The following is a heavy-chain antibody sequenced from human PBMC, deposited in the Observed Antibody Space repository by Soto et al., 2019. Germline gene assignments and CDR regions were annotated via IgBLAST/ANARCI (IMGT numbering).Heavy chain of an antibody. CDR1: GGSISSGGYS. CDR3: ARSVIKLGYCSGGSCYSRAYSHGMDV. J-gene: IGHJ6*02. CDR2: IYHSGST. Sequence: KTSETLSLTCAVSGGSISSGGYSWSWIRQPPGKGLEWIGYIYHSGSTYYNPSLKSRVTISVDRSKNQFSLKLSSVTAADTAVYCCARSVIKLGYCSGGSCYSRAYSHGMDVWGQGTTVTVSS. D-gene: IGHD2-15*01. V-gene: IGHV4-30-2*01.